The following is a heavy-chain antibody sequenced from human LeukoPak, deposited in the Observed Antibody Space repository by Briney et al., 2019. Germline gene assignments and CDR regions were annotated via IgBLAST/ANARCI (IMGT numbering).Heavy chain of an antibody. V-gene: IGHV3-7*01. D-gene: IGHD4-17*01. Sequence: GGSLKLSCAASGFRFNTYWMSWVRQAPGKGLEWVANIKQDGNEKYYADSVKGRFTISRDNSKNTLYLQMNSLRAEDTAVYYCARGPYYGDYSDYWGQGTLVTVSS. CDR3: ARGPYYGDYSDY. CDR2: IKQDGNEK. J-gene: IGHJ4*02. CDR1: GFRFNTYW.